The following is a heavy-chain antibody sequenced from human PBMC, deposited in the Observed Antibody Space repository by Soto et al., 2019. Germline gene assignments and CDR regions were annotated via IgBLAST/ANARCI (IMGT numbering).Heavy chain of an antibody. D-gene: IGHD3-10*01. CDR1: GFTFSSYG. V-gene: IGHV3-30*18. CDR3: AKDHRADDYYGMDV. CDR2: ISYDGSNK. Sequence: GGSLRLSCAASGFTFSSYGMHWVRQAPGKGLEWVAVISYDGSNKYYADSVKGRFTISRDNSKNTLYLQMNSLRAEDTAVYYCAKDHRADDYYGMDVWGQGTTVTVSS. J-gene: IGHJ6*02.